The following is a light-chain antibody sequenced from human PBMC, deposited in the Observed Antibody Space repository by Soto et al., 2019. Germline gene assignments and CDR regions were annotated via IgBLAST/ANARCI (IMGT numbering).Light chain of an antibody. CDR1: QTINSW. CDR3: QHYHSHPIT. Sequence: DIQMTQFHPTLSASVGDRVTITCRASQTINSWVAWYHQKPGKAPKLLIYDASNLEGGVPSKFSGRGYGSEFTLTINFLQTDDSGTYFCQHYHSHPITFGGGTKLEI. CDR2: DAS. J-gene: IGKJ4*01. V-gene: IGKV1-5*01.